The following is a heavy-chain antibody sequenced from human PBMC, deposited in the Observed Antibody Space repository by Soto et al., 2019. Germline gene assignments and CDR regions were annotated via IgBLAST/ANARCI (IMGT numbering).Heavy chain of an antibody. CDR3: ARVPPEDIVLILDP. Sequence: ASVKVSCKASGYTFTSYGISWVRQAPGQGLEWMGWISAYNGNTNYAQKLQGRVTMTTDTSTSTVYMELRSLRSDDTAVYYCARVPPEDIVLILDPWGQGTLVTVSS. CDR2: ISAYNGNT. J-gene: IGHJ5*02. V-gene: IGHV1-18*01. D-gene: IGHD2-8*01. CDR1: GYTFTSYG.